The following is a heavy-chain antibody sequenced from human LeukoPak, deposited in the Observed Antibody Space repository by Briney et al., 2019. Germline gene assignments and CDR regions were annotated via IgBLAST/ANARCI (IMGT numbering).Heavy chain of an antibody. J-gene: IGHJ4*02. Sequence: GGSLRLSCAASGFTFSSYSMNWVRQAPGKGLEWVSSISSSSSYIYYADSVKGRFTISRDNAKNSLYLQMNSLRAEDTAVYYCARGYSYGYGDLDYWGQGTLVTVSS. CDR2: ISSSSSYI. CDR3: ARGYSYGYGDLDY. CDR1: GFTFSSYS. V-gene: IGHV3-21*01. D-gene: IGHD5-18*01.